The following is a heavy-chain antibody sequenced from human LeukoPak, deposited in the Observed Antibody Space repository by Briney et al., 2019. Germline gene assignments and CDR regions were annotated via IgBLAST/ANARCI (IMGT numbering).Heavy chain of an antibody. CDR1: RGSISSINYY. CDR3: ARDPGGSGSYWEAFDI. CDR2: IYTGGST. D-gene: IGHD1-26*01. V-gene: IGHV4-61*02. J-gene: IGHJ3*02. Sequence: PSETLSLTCTVSRGSISSINYYWSWIRPPPGKGLEWIGRIYTGGSTNYNPSLKSRVTISVDTSKNQFSLKLTSVTAADTAVYYCARDPGGSGSYWEAFDIWGQGTMVTVSS.